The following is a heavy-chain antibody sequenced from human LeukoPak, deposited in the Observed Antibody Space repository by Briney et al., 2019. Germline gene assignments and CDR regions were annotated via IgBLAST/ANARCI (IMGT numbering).Heavy chain of an antibody. CDR1: GGTFRSYA. CDR2: IIPILGIA. D-gene: IGHD2-2*01. Sequence: SVEVSCKASGGTFRSYAISWVRQAPGQGLEWMGRIIPILGIANYAQKFQGRVTITADKSTSTAYMELSSLRSEDTAVYYCASGCSSTSCYGNSAFDYWGQGTLVTVSS. J-gene: IGHJ4*02. V-gene: IGHV1-69*04. CDR3: ASGCSSTSCYGNSAFDY.